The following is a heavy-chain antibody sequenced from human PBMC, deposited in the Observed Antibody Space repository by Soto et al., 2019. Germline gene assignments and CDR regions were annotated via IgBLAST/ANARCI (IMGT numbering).Heavy chain of an antibody. Sequence: PGGSLRLSCAASGFTFSSYAMSWVRHAPGKGLEWVSAISGSGGSTYYADSVKGRFTISRDNSKNTLYLQMNSPKAEDTAIYYCAKDPPRSSSTTHYFDYWGQGTLVTVSS. CDR2: ISGSGGST. CDR3: AKDPPRSSSTTHYFDY. V-gene: IGHV3-23*01. CDR1: GFTFSSYA. J-gene: IGHJ4*02. D-gene: IGHD6-13*01.